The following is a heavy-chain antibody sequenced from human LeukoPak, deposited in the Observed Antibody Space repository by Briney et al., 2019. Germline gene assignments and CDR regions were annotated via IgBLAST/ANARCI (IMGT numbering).Heavy chain of an antibody. D-gene: IGHD3-10*01. Sequence: PGGSLRLSCSASGFTYSSYAMHWVRQAPGKGLEFVSTISSNGGSTYYADSVKGRFTISRDNSKNTLYLHMSSLRDEDTAVYYCVKAGRAKYFGSGTYLNDPYGLDVWGQGTTVTVSS. CDR3: VKAGRAKYFGSGTYLNDPYGLDV. J-gene: IGHJ6*02. V-gene: IGHV3-64D*09. CDR1: GFTYSSYA. CDR2: ISSNGGST.